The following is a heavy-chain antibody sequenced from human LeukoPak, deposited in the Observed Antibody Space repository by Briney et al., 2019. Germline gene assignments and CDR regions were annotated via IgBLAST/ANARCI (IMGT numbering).Heavy chain of an antibody. V-gene: IGHV3-23*01. J-gene: IGHJ4*02. D-gene: IGHD3-10*01. Sequence: GGSLRLSCAASGFTFSSYGMSWVRQAPGKGLEWVSTIRGSGDITYYADSVKGRFTISRDNSKNTLYLQMNSLRAEDTAVYYCAKGTYGSGTYGSIDYWGQGTLVTVSS. CDR2: IRGSGDIT. CDR1: GFTFSSYG. CDR3: AKGTYGSGTYGSIDY.